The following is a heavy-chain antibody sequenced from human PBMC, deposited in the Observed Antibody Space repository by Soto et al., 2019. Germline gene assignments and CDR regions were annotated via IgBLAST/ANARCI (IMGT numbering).Heavy chain of an antibody. CDR2: IVGSGAGT. CDR3: AREDSIIIPAVSDF. Sequence: PGGSLRLSCVVSGFTFSTYAMSWVRQAPGKGLEWVSAIVGSGAGTYYADSVKGRFTISRDNSKNTLYLQMNTLRVEDTAVYYCAREDSIIIPAVSDFWGQGTLVTVSS. J-gene: IGHJ4*02. V-gene: IGHV3-23*01. CDR1: GFTFSTYA. D-gene: IGHD2-2*01.